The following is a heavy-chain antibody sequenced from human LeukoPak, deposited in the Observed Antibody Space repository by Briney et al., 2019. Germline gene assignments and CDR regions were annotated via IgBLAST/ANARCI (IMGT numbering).Heavy chain of an antibody. CDR1: GGTFSSYA. V-gene: IGHV1-69*13. D-gene: IGHD4-23*01. CDR2: IIPIFGTA. J-gene: IGHJ4*02. Sequence: ASVKVSYKASGGTFSSYAISWVRQAPGQGLEWMGGIIPIFGTANYAQKFQGRVTITADESTSTAYMELSSLRSEDTAVYYCARWDYGGNPGNYWGQGTLVTVSS. CDR3: ARWDYGGNPGNY.